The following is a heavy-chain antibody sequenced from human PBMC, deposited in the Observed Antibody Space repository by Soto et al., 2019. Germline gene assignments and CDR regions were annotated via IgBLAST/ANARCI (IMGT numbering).Heavy chain of an antibody. J-gene: IGHJ5*02. D-gene: IGHD3-22*01. Sequence: PGGSLRLSCAASGFTFSSYAMHWVRQAPGKGLEWVAVISYDGSNKYYADSVKGRFTISRDNSKNTLYPQMNSLRAEDTALYYCARETHYYDSSASWFDPWGQGTLVTVSS. CDR1: GFTFSSYA. CDR3: ARETHYYDSSASWFDP. CDR2: ISYDGSNK. V-gene: IGHV3-30-3*01.